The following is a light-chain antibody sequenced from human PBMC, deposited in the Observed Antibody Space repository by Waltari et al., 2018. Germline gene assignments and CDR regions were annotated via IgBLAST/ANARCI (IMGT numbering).Light chain of an antibody. CDR2: ETS. J-gene: IGKJ2*01. CDR1: QTVISSY. V-gene: IGKV3-20*01. Sequence: EIVLTQSPGTLSLSPGERVTLSCRASQTVISSYLAWYQQKPCQAPRLLLSETSSRATGIPDSFSGSRAGTDFTLTLSRLAPEDSAVYYCQQYGSTPRYTFGQGTKLEIK. CDR3: QQYGSTPRYT.